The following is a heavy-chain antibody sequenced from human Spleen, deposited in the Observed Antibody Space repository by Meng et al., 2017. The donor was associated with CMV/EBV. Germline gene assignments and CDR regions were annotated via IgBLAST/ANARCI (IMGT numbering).Heavy chain of an antibody. CDR3: ARAPLYGSGNYDHY. CDR2: ISGYNGNT. D-gene: IGHD3-10*01. CDR1: GYTFTSYV. Sequence: SGYTFTSYVISWVRQAPGQGLEWMGWISGYNGNTNSAQRFQGRVIMTTDTSTTTAYMELRSLTSGDTAVYYCARAPLYGSGNYDHYWGQGTLVTVSS. V-gene: IGHV1-18*04. J-gene: IGHJ4*02.